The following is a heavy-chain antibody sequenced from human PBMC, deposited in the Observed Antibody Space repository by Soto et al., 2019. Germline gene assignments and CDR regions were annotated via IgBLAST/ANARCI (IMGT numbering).Heavy chain of an antibody. D-gene: IGHD3-10*02. V-gene: IGHV1-46*03. CDR1: GYTFTSYY. Sequence: QVQLVQSGAEVKKPGASVKVSCKASGYTFTSYYMHWVRQAPGQGLEWMGIINPSGGSTSYAQKFQGRVTMTRDTSASRVYMELSSLRSEDTAVYYCAKGAGNDPLCHDSDRYGMDVWGQGTTVTVSS. J-gene: IGHJ6*02. CDR2: INPSGGST. CDR3: AKGAGNDPLCHDSDRYGMDV.